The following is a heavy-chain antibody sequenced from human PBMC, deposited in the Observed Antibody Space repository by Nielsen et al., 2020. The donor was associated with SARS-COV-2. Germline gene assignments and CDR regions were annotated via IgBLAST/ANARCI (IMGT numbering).Heavy chain of an antibody. Sequence: SETLSLTCTVSGGSISSSSYYWGWIRQPPGKGLEWIGSIYYSGSTYYNPSLKSRVTISVDTSKNQFSLKLSSVTAADTAVYYCARVGELEPNPFDYYGMDVWGQGTTVTVSS. J-gene: IGHJ6*02. CDR2: IYYSGST. V-gene: IGHV4-39*01. D-gene: IGHD1-1*01. CDR1: GGSISSSSYY. CDR3: ARVGELEPNPFDYYGMDV.